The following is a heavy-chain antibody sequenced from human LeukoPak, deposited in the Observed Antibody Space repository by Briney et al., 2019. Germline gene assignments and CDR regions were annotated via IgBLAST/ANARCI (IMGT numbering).Heavy chain of an antibody. V-gene: IGHV1-69*04. CDR1: GGTFSSYA. CDR3: SIAAGPYYFDY. Sequence: SVKVSCKASGGTFSSYAISWVRQAPGQGLEWMGRIIPILGIANYAQKFQGRVTITAVKSTSTAYMELSSLRSEDTAVYYCSIAAGPYYFDYWGQGTLVTVSS. J-gene: IGHJ4*02. D-gene: IGHD6-13*01. CDR2: IIPILGIA.